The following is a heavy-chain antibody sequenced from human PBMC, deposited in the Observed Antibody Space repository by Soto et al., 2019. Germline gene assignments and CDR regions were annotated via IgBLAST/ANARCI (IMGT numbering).Heavy chain of an antibody. J-gene: IGHJ4*02. V-gene: IGHV3-64*01. D-gene: IGHD3-10*01. Sequence: EVQLVESGGGLVQPGGSLRLSCAASGFTFSSYAMHWVRQAPGKGLEYVSAISGNGGSTYYANSVKGRFTISRDNSRITLYLQMGSLRAEDMAVYYCARRGYGLYFDYWGQGTLVTGSS. CDR2: ISGNGGST. CDR1: GFTFSSYA. CDR3: ARRGYGLYFDY.